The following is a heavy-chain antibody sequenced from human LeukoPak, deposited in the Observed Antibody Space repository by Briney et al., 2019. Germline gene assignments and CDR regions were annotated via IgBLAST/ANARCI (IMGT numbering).Heavy chain of an antibody. V-gene: IGHV4-30-2*01. D-gene: IGHD4-17*01. CDR3: AREAGDYGDYGMDV. J-gene: IGHJ6*02. CDR2: IYHSGIT. Sequence: SETLSLTCAVSGGSISSGGYSWSWIRQPPGKGLEWIGYIYHSGITNYNPSLKSRVTISVDTSKNQFSLKVSSVTAADTAVYYCAREAGDYGDYGMDVWGQGTTVTVSS. CDR1: GGSISSGGYS.